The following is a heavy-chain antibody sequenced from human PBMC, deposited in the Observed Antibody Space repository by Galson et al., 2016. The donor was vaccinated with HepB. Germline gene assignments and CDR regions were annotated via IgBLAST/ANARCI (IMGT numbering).Heavy chain of an antibody. CDR1: GGSISSSTCY. J-gene: IGHJ6*02. D-gene: IGHD1-26*01. CDR3: ARRPIEGHTTSAMDV. V-gene: IGHV4-39*01. CDR2: IYYTRIT. Sequence: SETLSLTCPVSGGSISSSTCYWDWVRQPPGKGLEWIGAIYYTRITAYNSSPESRVTMSVETSKNQFSLKLSSVTAADTAVYYCARRPIEGHTTSAMDVWGQGTKVTVSS.